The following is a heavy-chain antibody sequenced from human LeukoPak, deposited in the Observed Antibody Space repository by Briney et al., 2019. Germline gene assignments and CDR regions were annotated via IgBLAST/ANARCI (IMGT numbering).Heavy chain of an antibody. Sequence: GGSLRLSCAASGFTFSSYSMNWVRQAPGKGLEWVSSISSSSSYIYYAYSVKGRFTISRDNAKNSLYLQMNSLRAEDTAVYYCARDPLDYGDYDYWGQGTLVTVSS. CDR2: ISSSSSYI. CDR3: ARDPLDYGDYDY. J-gene: IGHJ4*02. V-gene: IGHV3-21*01. CDR1: GFTFSSYS. D-gene: IGHD4-17*01.